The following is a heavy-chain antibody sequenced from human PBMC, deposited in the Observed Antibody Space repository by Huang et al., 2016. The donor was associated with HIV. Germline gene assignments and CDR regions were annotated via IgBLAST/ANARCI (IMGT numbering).Heavy chain of an antibody. Sequence: QVQLVQSGAEVKKPGASVKVSCTASGYSFSNYGISWVRQAPGQGLGWMAWSSAYKGNTNSAQKVQDRVSMTTDTSTNTAYMELRSLRSDDTAVYYCARDIGVAEFDYWGQGTLVTVSS. V-gene: IGHV1-18*01. J-gene: IGHJ4*02. CDR1: GYSFSNYG. CDR2: SSAYKGNT. CDR3: ARDIGVAEFDY. D-gene: IGHD3-3*01.